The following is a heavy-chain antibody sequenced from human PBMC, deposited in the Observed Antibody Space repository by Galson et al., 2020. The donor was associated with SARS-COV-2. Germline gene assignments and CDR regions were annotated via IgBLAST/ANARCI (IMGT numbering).Heavy chain of an antibody. CDR2: MNPNSGNT. CDR3: ARDRRSQYQLLLMKNYYYYMDV. D-gene: IGHD2-2*01. J-gene: IGHJ6*03. Sequence: ASVKVSCKASGYTFTSYDINWVRQATGQGLEWMGWMNPNSGNTGYAQKFQGRVTMTRNTSISTAYMELSSLRSEDTAVYYCARDRRSQYQLLLMKNYYYYMDVWGKGTTVTVSS. CDR1: GYTFTSYD. V-gene: IGHV1-8*01.